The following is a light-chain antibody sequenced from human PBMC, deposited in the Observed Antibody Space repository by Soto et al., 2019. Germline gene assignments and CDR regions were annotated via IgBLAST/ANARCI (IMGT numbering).Light chain of an antibody. CDR1: SXDVGAYYS. CDR2: GVT. Sequence: QSGLTQPASVSGSPGQSITTYCTGTSXDVGAYYSVSWYQHHPGKAPKLIIYGVTIRPAGVSNRFSGSKSGNTASLTISGLQAEAEADYHCSSYTSVSTHYVFRTGTKVTV. CDR3: SSYTSVSTHYV. V-gene: IGLV2-14*03. J-gene: IGLJ1*01.